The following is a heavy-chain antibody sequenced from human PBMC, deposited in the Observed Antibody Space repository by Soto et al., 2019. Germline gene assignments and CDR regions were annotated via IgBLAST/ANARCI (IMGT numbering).Heavy chain of an antibody. V-gene: IGHV1-18*01. D-gene: IGHD7-27*01. CDR3: ASRTLGSAIGIGDY. CDR1: GYTFTMYG. CDR2: ITADNGDT. J-gene: IGHJ4*02. Sequence: ASAKVSSKTSGYTFTMYGISWVRQAPGQGLEWLGMITADNGDTKYAQKVQDRVTVTIDTSSTTAYMDPGSPTYDDAAVYYSASRTLGSAIGIGDYWGQGTLVTVSS.